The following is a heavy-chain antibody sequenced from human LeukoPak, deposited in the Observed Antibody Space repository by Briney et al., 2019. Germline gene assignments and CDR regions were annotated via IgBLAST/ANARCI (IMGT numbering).Heavy chain of an antibody. V-gene: IGHV3-21*01. D-gene: IGHD6-13*01. CDR1: EFTFISYS. CDR2: ISKSRSDI. Sequence: GRSVRLSCAASEFTFISYSMSWVGQATGTGLEWVSSISKSRSDIYYADSVKGRFTISRDNAKNSLYMQMNSLRAEDTAVYYCARGPVGSIAAAAYFDDWGQGTLVTVSS. J-gene: IGHJ4*02. CDR3: ARGPVGSIAAAAYFDD.